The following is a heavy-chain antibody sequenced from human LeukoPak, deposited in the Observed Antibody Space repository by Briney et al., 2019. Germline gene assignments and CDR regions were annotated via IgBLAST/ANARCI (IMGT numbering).Heavy chain of an antibody. Sequence: GGSLRLSCAASGFSFSAYWMTWVRQAPGTGLEWVANINPAGSETYYVDPVKGRLSISRDNAKNLVYLQMNSLRAEDTAVYHCARFGYVAAVDVWGQGTPVTVSS. J-gene: IGHJ4*02. CDR2: INPAGSET. CDR1: GFSFSAYW. V-gene: IGHV3-7*01. D-gene: IGHD2-15*01. CDR3: ARFGYVAAVDV.